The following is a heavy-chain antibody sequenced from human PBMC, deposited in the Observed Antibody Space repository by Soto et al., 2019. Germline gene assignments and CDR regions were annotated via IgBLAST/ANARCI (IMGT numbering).Heavy chain of an antibody. CDR3: ARDPKRGYSYGFDY. V-gene: IGHV4-31*03. J-gene: IGHJ4*02. Sequence: TLSLTCTVSGGSISSGGYYWSWIRQHPGKGLEWIGYIYYSGSTYYNPSLKSRVTISVDTSKNQFSLRLSSVTAADTAVYYCARDPKRGYSYGFDYWGQGTLVTVSS. CDR1: GGSISSGGYY. CDR2: IYYSGST. D-gene: IGHD5-18*01.